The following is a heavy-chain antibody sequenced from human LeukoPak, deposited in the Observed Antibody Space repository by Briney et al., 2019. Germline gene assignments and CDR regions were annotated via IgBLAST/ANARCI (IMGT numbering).Heavy chain of an antibody. V-gene: IGHV5-51*01. D-gene: IGHD2-2*01. J-gene: IGHJ4*02. Sequence: GESLKIFCKGAGYSFTSYWIGWVRQMPGKGLEWMGIIYPGDSDTTYSPSFEGQVTISADESINTAYLQWSSLQASDTAIYYCARRYISSSKYYFDFWGQGTLVTVSS. CDR1: GYSFTSYW. CDR3: ARRYISSSKYYFDF. CDR2: IYPGDSDT.